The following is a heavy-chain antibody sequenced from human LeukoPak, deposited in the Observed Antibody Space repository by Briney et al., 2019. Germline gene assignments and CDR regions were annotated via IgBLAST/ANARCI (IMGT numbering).Heavy chain of an antibody. Sequence: GASVKVSCKASGGTFSSYAISWVRQAPGQGLEWMGGIIPIFGTANYAQKFQGRVTITADESTSTAYMELSSLRSEDTAVYYCATRRRSSSSRSRYYGMDVWGQGTTVTVSS. V-gene: IGHV1-69*13. CDR1: GGTFSSYA. CDR2: IIPIFGTA. CDR3: ATRRRSSSSRSRYYGMDV. J-gene: IGHJ6*02. D-gene: IGHD6-13*01.